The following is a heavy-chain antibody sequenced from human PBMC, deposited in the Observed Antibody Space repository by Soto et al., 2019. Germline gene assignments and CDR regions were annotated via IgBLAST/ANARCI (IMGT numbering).Heavy chain of an antibody. CDR1: NRSITSSGYY. V-gene: IGHV4-31*03. J-gene: IGHJ4*02. CDR3: ARMSGTYYVPDY. Sequence: QVQLQESGPRLVEASQTLSLTCTVSNRSITSSGYYWSWIRQPPGKRLEWIGYIYHRGSTFYSPSLQSRLTISVDTSKNQFSLTLSSVTAADTAVYHCARMSGTYYVPDYWGQGTLVTVSS. CDR2: IYHRGST. D-gene: IGHD1-26*01.